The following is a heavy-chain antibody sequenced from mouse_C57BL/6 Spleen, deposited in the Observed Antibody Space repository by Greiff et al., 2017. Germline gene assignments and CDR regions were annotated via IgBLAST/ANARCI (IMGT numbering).Heavy chain of an antibody. CDR1: GFSLTSYG. D-gene: IGHD1-1*01. Sequence: VKLVESGPGLVAPSQSLSITCTVSGFSLTSYGVDWVRQSPGKGLEWLGVIWGVGSTNYNSALKSRLSISKDNSKSQVFLKMNSLQTDDTAMYYCASDQGGSSPFAYWGQGTLVTVSA. CDR2: IWGVGST. CDR3: ASDQGGSSPFAY. V-gene: IGHV2-6*01. J-gene: IGHJ3*01.